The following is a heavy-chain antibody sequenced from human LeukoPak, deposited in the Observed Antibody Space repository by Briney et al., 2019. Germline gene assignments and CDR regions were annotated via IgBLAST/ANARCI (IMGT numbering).Heavy chain of an antibody. D-gene: IGHD2-21*02. CDR2: ISAYNGNT. Sequence: ASVKVSCKASGYTFTSYGISWVRQAPGQGLEWMGWISAYNGNTNYAQKLQGRVTMTTDTSASTAYMELRSLRSDDTAVYYCATVGVAYCGGDCYSNFDYWGQGTLVTVSS. V-gene: IGHV1-18*01. CDR3: ATVGVAYCGGDCYSNFDY. J-gene: IGHJ4*02. CDR1: GYTFTSYG.